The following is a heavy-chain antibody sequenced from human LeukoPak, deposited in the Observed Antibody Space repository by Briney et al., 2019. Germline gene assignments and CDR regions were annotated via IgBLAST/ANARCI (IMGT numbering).Heavy chain of an antibody. CDR3: ARHATDSSGYLYYFDY. D-gene: IGHD3-22*01. V-gene: IGHV3-74*01. CDR2: INSDGSST. CDR1: GFTFSSYW. Sequence: GGSLRLSCAASGFTFSSYWMHWVRQAPGKGLVWVSRINSDGSSTNYAHSVKGRFTISSDNAKNTLYLQMNSLRAEDTAVYYCARHATDSSGYLYYFDYWGQGTLVTVSS. J-gene: IGHJ4*02.